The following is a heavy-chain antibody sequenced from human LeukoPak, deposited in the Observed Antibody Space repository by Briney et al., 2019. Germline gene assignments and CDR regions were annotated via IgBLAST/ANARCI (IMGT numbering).Heavy chain of an antibody. Sequence: GGSLRLSCAASGXTFSSYGMHWVRQAPGKGLEWVAVISYDGSNKYYADSVKGRFTISRDNSKNTLYLQMNSLRAEDTAVYYCAKDLRYYDSSGYLDYWGQGTLVTVSS. CDR3: AKDLRYYDSSGYLDY. D-gene: IGHD3-22*01. CDR2: ISYDGSNK. J-gene: IGHJ4*02. CDR1: GXTFSSYG. V-gene: IGHV3-30*18.